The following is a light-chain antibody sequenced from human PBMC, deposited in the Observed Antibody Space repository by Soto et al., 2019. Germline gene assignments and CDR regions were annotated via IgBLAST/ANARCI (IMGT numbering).Light chain of an antibody. Sequence: EIVLTQSPGTLSLSPGERATLSCRASQSVSSTYLAWYQQKPGQAPRLLIYGTSSRATGVPDRFSGSGSGTDFILTISRLEPEDFAVYYCKQYISSVTFGGGTKVDIK. CDR1: QSVSSTY. V-gene: IGKV3-20*01. J-gene: IGKJ4*01. CDR3: KQYISSVT. CDR2: GTS.